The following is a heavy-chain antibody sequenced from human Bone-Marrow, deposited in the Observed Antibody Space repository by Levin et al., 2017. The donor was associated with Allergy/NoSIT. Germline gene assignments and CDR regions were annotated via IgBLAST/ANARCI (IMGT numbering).Heavy chain of an antibody. CDR2: IDSSDGYM. Sequence: SGGSLRLSCVASGLTFNRYSMNWVRQAPGKGLEWVSSIDSSDGYMYYADSVKGRFSISRDNARNSVYLQMNSLRVEDTAVYYCARDISPGYYYYSMDVWGRGTTVTVSS. D-gene: IGHD1-14*01. V-gene: IGHV3-21*01. J-gene: IGHJ6*03. CDR1: GLTFNRYS. CDR3: ARDISPGYYYYSMDV.